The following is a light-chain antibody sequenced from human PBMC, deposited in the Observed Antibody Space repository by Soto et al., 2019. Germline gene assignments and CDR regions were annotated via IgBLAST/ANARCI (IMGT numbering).Light chain of an antibody. CDR1: SSNIGAGYD. CDR3: QSYGTSLYV. CDR2: DNT. Sequence: QSVLTQPPSVSGAPGQRVTISCTGSSSNIGAGYDVHWYQQLPGTAPKLLIYDNTNRPSGVPDRFSGSKSGTSASLAITGLQAEDEADYYCQSYGTSLYVFGTGTKVTVL. V-gene: IGLV1-40*01. J-gene: IGLJ1*01.